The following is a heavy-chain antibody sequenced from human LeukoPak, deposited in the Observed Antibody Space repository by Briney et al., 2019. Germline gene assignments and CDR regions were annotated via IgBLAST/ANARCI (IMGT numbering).Heavy chain of an antibody. CDR1: GGSLSSYN. V-gene: IGHV4-4*07. CDR2: VYISGST. Sequence: SETLSLSCMHSGGSLSSYNWSWIRQTAGKGLEWGGRVYISGSTNYNPSLKSRVTMSVDTSKNQVSLKLSSVTAADTAVYYCARDSATCANGVCYYYFDFWGQGTLVTVSS. J-gene: IGHJ4*02. CDR3: ARDSATCANGVCYYYFDF. D-gene: IGHD2-8*01.